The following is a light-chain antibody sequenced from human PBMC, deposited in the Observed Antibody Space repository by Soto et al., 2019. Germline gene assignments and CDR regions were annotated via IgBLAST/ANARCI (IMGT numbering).Light chain of an antibody. CDR3: SSYRSRDTPVV. J-gene: IGLJ2*01. V-gene: IGLV2-14*01. CDR2: EVI. Sequence: QPASVSGSPGQSITISCTGTTRDIGGYNYVSWYQQHPGKAPKVVIYEVIYRPSGVSDRFSGSRSGNTASLTISGLQAEDEADYYCSSYRSRDTPVVFGGGTKVTVL. CDR1: TRDIGGYNY.